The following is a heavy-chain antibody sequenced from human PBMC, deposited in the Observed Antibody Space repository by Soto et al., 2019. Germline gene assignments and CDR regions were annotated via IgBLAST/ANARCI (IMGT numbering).Heavy chain of an antibody. CDR1: GGSISGGDYY. CDR2: IYYSGST. J-gene: IGHJ4*02. V-gene: IGHV4-30-4*01. D-gene: IGHD2-15*01. CDR3: GRRLRLCRGANCYSLFYYLDY. Sequence: SESLSLTWSVSGGSISGGDYYWSWIRQSPGKGLEWIGYIYYSGSTDYNPSLKSRVTLSVDTSTNQFSLKLSSVTAADTAVYYSGRRLRLCRGANCYSLFYYLDYWRQETQFTTSS.